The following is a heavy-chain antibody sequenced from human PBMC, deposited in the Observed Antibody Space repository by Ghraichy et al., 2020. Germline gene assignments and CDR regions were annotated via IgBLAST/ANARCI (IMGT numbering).Heavy chain of an antibody. CDR1: GFSFSTYA. Sequence: GESLNISCAASGFSFSTYAMTWVRQAPGKGLEWVSAISEGGGRTYYADSVKGRFTISRDNSKNTLYLQMNSLRAEDTALYYCAKGGSWLESWGQGTLVTVSS. V-gene: IGHV3-23*01. CDR3: AKGGSWLES. D-gene: IGHD6-13*01. CDR2: ISEGGGRT. J-gene: IGHJ4*02.